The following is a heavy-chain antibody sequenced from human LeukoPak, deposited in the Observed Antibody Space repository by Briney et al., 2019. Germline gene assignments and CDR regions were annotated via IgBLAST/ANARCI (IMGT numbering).Heavy chain of an antibody. CDR1: GYTFTNYD. D-gene: IGHD2-2*01. CDR2: ISGYNVNA. J-gene: IGHJ5*02. V-gene: IGHV1-18*01. Sequence: GASVKVSCKASGYTFTNYDITWIREAPGQGPEWLGWISGYNVNAHYAHNVQGRVTLTTDTSTNTAYMELRGLTSDDTAMYYCARVGRGCSSIRCYWEDWFDPWGQGTLVIVSS. CDR3: ARVGRGCSSIRCYWEDWFDP.